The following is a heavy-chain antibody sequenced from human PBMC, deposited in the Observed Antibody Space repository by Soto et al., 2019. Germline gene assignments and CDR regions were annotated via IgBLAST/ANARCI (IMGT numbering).Heavy chain of an antibody. CDR2: ISGSGGRI. J-gene: IGHJ4*02. Sequence: EVQLLESGGGVVQPGGSLSLSCAASGFTFSNYAMSWVREAPGKGLEWVSAISGSGGRIYYADSVKGGFTISRDKSKNTLELQMGGQCAEDTDVYYRDKEVDPFDYWGQGTLVTVSS. D-gene: IGHD2-2*01. CDR3: DKEVDPFDY. CDR1: GFTFSNYA. V-gene: IGHV3-23*01.